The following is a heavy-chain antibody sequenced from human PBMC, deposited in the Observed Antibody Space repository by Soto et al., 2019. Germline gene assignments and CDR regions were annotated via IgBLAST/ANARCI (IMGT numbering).Heavy chain of an antibody. D-gene: IGHD4-4*01. CDR1: GYSFTSHW. CDR2: IDPSDSYT. V-gene: IGHV5-10-1*01. CDR3: AREDYIERYYYYGMDV. J-gene: IGHJ6*02. Sequence: PGESLKISCKGSGYSFTSHWISWVRQMPGKGLEWMGRIDPSDSYTNYSPSFQGHVTISADKSISTAYLQWSSLKASDTAMYYCAREDYIERYYYYGMDVWGQGTTVTVSS.